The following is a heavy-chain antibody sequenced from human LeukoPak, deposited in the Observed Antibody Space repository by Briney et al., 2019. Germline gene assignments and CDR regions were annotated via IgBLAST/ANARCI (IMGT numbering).Heavy chain of an antibody. D-gene: IGHD6-19*01. J-gene: IGHJ4*02. CDR2: IKLDGSDK. CDR1: GFTVSSNY. V-gene: IGHV3-7*01. CDR3: ARVGQWLPDY. Sequence: GGSLRLSCAASGFTVSSNYMSWVRQAPGKGLEWVANIKLDGSDKYYVDSVKGRFTISRDNAKNSVYLQMNSLRAEDTAVYYCARVGQWLPDYWGQGTLVTVSS.